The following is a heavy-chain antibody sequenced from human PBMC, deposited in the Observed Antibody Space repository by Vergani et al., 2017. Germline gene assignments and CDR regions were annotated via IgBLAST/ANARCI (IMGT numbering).Heavy chain of an antibody. J-gene: IGHJ5*02. CDR2: INHSGST. CDR1: GGSFSGYY. CDR3: ARGRVRVATLRYNGFDP. V-gene: IGHV4-34*01. D-gene: IGHD5-12*01. Sequence: QVQLQQWGAGLLKPSETLSLTCAVYGGSFSGYYWSWIRQPPGKGLEWIGEINHSGSTNYNPSLKSRVTISVDTSKNQFSLKLSSVTAADTAVYYCARGRVRVATLRYNGFDPWGQGTLVTVSS.